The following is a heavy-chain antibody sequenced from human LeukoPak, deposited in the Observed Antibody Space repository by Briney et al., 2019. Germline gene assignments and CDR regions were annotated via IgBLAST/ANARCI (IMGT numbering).Heavy chain of an antibody. J-gene: IGHJ4*02. CDR2: IRYDGSNK. CDR1: GFTFSSYG. D-gene: IGHD5-18*01. V-gene: IGHV3-30*02. CDR3: ARNSGVDTAIPYYFDY. Sequence: GGSLRLSCAASGFTFSSYGMHWVRQAPGKGLEWVAFIRYDGSNKYYADSVKGRFTISRDNSKNTLYLQMNSLRAEDTAVYYCARNSGVDTAIPYYFDYWGQGTLVTVSS.